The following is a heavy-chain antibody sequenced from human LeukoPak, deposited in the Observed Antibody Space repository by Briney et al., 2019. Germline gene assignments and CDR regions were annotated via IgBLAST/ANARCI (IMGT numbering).Heavy chain of an antibody. D-gene: IGHD3-16*02. CDR3: TTWYYDYVWGSYRYQGLFDY. V-gene: IGHV3-15*01. Sequence: TGGSLRLSCAASGFTFSNAWMSWVRQAPGKGLEWVGRIKSKTDGGTTEYAAPVKGRFTISRDDSKNTLYLQMNSLKTEDTAVYYCTTWYYDYVWGSYRYQGLFDYWGQGTLVTVSS. J-gene: IGHJ4*02. CDR2: IKSKTDGGTT. CDR1: GFTFSNAW.